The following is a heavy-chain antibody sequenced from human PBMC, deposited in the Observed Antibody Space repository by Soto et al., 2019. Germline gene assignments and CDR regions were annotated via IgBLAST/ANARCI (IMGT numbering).Heavy chain of an antibody. V-gene: IGHV3-21*01. CDR2: ISSSSSYI. D-gene: IGHD2-2*01. CDR1: GFTFSSYS. J-gene: IGHJ4*02. Sequence: ESGGGLVKPGGSLRLSCAASGFTFSSYSMNWVRQAPGKGLEWVSSISSSSSYIYYADSVKGRFTISRDNAKNSLYLQMNSLRAEDTAVYYCARETISIVVVPAAIDYWGQGTLVTVSS. CDR3: ARETISIVVVPAAIDY.